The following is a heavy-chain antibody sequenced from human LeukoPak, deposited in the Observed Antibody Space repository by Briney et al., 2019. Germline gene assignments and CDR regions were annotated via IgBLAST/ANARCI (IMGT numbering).Heavy chain of an antibody. V-gene: IGHV4-4*07. Sequence: PSETLSLTCTISGGSISSYYWSWIRQPAGKGLEWIWRTYTSGSTNYNPSLKSRVTMSVDTSKTQFSLKLSSVPAADTAVYFCARGPYSYDSSGAFDIWGQGTMVTVSS. CDR3: ARGPYSYDSSGAFDI. CDR2: TYTSGST. CDR1: GGSISSYY. D-gene: IGHD3-22*01. J-gene: IGHJ3*02.